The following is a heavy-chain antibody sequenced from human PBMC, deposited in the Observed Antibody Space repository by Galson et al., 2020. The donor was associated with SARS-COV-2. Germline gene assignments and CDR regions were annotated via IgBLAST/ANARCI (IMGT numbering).Heavy chain of an antibody. D-gene: IGHD6-19*01. J-gene: IGHJ5*02. CDR3: ATAYAVAGRGHWFDP. CDR2: FDPEDGET. Sequence: ASVKVSCKVSGYTLTELSMHWVRQAPGKGLEWMGGFDPEDGETIYAQKFQGRVTMTEDTSTDTAYMELSSLRSEDTAVYYCATAYAVAGRGHWFDPWGQGTLVTVSS. V-gene: IGHV1-24*01. CDR1: GYTLTELS.